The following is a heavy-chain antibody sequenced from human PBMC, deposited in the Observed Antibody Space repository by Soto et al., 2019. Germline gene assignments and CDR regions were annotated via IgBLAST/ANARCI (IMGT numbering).Heavy chain of an antibody. CDR1: GGTFSSYA. D-gene: IGHD4-17*01. V-gene: IGHV1-69*12. CDR2: IIPIFGTA. CDR3: AVRDHSKKPRADDYGDYDSPYYYYYGMDV. Sequence: QVQLVQSGAEVKKPGSSVKVSCKASGGTFSSYAISWVRQAPGQGLEWMGGIIPIFGTANYAQKFQGRVTITADESTSTAYMELSSLRSEDTAVYYCAVRDHSKKPRADDYGDYDSPYYYYYGMDVWGQGTTVTVSS. J-gene: IGHJ6*02.